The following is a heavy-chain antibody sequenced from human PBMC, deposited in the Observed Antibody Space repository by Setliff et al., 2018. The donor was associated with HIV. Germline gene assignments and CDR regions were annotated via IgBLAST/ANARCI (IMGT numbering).Heavy chain of an antibody. D-gene: IGHD5-18*01. J-gene: IGHJ6*03. V-gene: IGHV5-51*01. CDR2: IYPGDLDT. CDR3: ARQGTSYGSNYYADV. CDR1: GYSFTTYW. Sequence: PGESLKISCEASGYSFTTYWIGWVRQKPGKGLEWMGIIYPGDLDTRCSPSFQGQVTISADKSISTAYLQWSSLKASDTAIYYCARQGTSYGSNYYADVWGEGTTVTVSS.